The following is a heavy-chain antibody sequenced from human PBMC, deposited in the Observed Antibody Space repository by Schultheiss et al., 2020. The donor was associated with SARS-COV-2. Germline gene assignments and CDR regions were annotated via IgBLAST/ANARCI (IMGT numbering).Heavy chain of an antibody. J-gene: IGHJ4*02. CDR2: ISGSGGST. Sequence: GGSLRLSCAASGFTFSNAWMSWVRQAPGKGLEWVSAISGSGGSTYYADSVKGRFTISRDNSKNTLYLQMNSLKTEDTAVYYCTPRPLVTGDYWGQGTLVTVSS. CDR3: TPRPLVTGDY. V-gene: IGHV3-23*01. CDR1: GFTFSNAW. D-gene: IGHD3-9*01.